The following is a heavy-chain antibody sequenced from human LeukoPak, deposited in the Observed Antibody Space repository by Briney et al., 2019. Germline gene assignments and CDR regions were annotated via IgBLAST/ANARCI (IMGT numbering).Heavy chain of an antibody. CDR1: GYTFTSYG. CDR3: ARAPSGSYLPHAFDI. J-gene: IGHJ3*02. CDR2: ISAYNGNT. V-gene: IGHV1-18*01. D-gene: IGHD1-26*01. Sequence: ASVKVSCKASGYTFTSYGISWVRQAPGQGLEWMGWISAYNGNTNYAQKLQGRVTMTTDTSTSTAYMELRSLRSDDTAVHYCARAPSGSYLPHAFDIWGQGTMVTVSS.